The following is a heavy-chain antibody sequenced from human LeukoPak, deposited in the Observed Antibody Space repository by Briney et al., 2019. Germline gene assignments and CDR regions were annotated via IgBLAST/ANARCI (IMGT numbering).Heavy chain of an antibody. J-gene: IGHJ3*02. Sequence: GGSLRLSCAASGFTFSDPYMDWVRQAPGKGLEWVGRIRNKANSYTTEYAASVKGRFSISRDDSKSSLYLQMNSLKMEDTGVYYCTRGAVFHAFDIWGQGTMVTVSS. CDR2: IRNKANSYTT. CDR3: TRGAVFHAFDI. D-gene: IGHD6-19*01. CDR1: GFTFSDPY. V-gene: IGHV3-72*01.